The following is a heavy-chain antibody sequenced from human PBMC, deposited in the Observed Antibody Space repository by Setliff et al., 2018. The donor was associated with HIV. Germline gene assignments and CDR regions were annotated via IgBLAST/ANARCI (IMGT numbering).Heavy chain of an antibody. J-gene: IGHJ3*02. CDR2: MFHSGNT. CDR3: ARGKSGSYDAYDM. V-gene: IGHV4-38-2*02. Sequence: LSLTCTVSGDFFSSDYYWGWIRQSPGKGLEWIGSMFHSGNTYYNPSLESRVSMSVDTSTNQVSLQLSSVTAADTAVYYCARGKSGSYDAYDMWGQGTMVTVSS. D-gene: IGHD5-12*01. CDR1: GDFFSSDYY.